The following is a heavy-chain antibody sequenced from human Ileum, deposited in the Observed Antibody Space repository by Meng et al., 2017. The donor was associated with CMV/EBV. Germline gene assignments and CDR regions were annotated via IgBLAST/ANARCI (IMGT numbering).Heavy chain of an antibody. CDR2: IYWDDDE. Sequence: GFSHTTSGVGMGWIRQPPGKTLEWLAVIYWDDDERYSPALKSRLTITKDTSKNQVVLTMTNMDPMDTATYYCARAIRVQLWSYQFDYWGQGTLVTVSS. CDR3: ARAIRVQLWSYQFDY. D-gene: IGHD4/OR15-4a*01. CDR1: GFSHTTSGVG. J-gene: IGHJ4*02. V-gene: IGHV2-5*02.